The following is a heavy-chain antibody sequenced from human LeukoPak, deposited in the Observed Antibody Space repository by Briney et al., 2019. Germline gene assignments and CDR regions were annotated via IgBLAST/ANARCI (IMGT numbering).Heavy chain of an antibody. CDR1: GFTFGDYA. CDR3: GAAAAGRPSYYYYGMDV. CDR2: IRSKAYGGTT. V-gene: IGHV3-49*04. D-gene: IGHD6-13*01. Sequence: GGSLRLSCTASGFTFGDYAMSWVRQAPGKGLEWVGFIRSKAYGGTTEYAASVKGRFTISRDDSKSIAYLQMNSLKTEDTAVYYCGAAAAGRPSYYYYGMDVWGQGTTVTVSS. J-gene: IGHJ6*02.